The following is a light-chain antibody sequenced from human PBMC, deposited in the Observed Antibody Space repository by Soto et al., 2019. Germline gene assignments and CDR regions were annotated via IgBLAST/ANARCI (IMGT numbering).Light chain of an antibody. V-gene: IGKV3-20*01. Sequence: EIVMTQSPATLSVSPGERATLSCRASQSVSSNLAWYQQKPGQAPRLLIYDASSRATGIPDRFSGSGSGTDFTLTISRLEPEDFAVCYCQQYGRSPGLFTFGPGTKVDI. CDR2: DAS. CDR3: QQYGRSPGLFT. J-gene: IGKJ3*01. CDR1: QSVSSN.